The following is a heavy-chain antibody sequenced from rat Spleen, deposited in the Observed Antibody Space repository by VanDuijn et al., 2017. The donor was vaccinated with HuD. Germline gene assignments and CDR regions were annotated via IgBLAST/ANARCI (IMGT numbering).Heavy chain of an antibody. CDR2: IWSGGST. D-gene: IGHD1-11*01. V-gene: IGHV2-1*01. CDR3: ARHLRVASGVMDA. CDR1: GFSLTSNS. J-gene: IGHJ4*01. Sequence: QVQLKESGPGLVQPSQTLSLTCTVSGFSLTSNSVSWVRQPPGKGLEWMGAIWSGGSTDYNSALKSRLSISRDTSKSQVFLKMNSLQPEDTGTYYCARHLRVASGVMDAWGQGTSVTVAS.